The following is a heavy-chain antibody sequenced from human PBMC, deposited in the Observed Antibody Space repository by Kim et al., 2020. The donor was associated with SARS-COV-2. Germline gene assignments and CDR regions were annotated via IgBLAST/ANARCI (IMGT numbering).Heavy chain of an antibody. V-gene: IGHV4-59*11. CDR1: GGSISNHY. D-gene: IGHD3-10*01. CDR2: IDYSGGT. J-gene: IGHJ3*01. CDR3: ARDPPGPYYSFDR. Sequence: SETLSLTCIVSGGSISNHYWSWIRQTPGKGLEWIGYIDYSGGTNSNPSLKSRVTISLDTSKNQFSLKLSSVTAADTAVYYCARDPPGPYYSFDRWGQGTIVTVSS.